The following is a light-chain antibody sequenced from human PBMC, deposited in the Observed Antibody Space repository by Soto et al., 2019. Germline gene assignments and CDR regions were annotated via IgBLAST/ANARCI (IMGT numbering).Light chain of an antibody. CDR2: AAS. CDR3: QKYSSVPV. V-gene: IGKV1-27*01. Sequence: DIQMTQSPTSLSASVGDRVTITCRASQGIRHFVAWYQQKPGKAPKLLIYAASTLQSGVPSRFSGSGSGTDFTLTSNSLQPEDVATYSCQKYSSVPVFGPGTKVEIK. J-gene: IGKJ3*01. CDR1: QGIRHF.